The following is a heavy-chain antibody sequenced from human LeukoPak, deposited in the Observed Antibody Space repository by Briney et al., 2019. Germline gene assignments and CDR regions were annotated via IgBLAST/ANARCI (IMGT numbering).Heavy chain of an antibody. CDR1: GASITTYY. D-gene: IGHD6-6*01. CDR3: AREYSTSSEGDHFDY. CDR2: IYHSGST. Sequence: KPSETLSLTCTVSGASITTYYWTWIRQPPGKGLEWIGYIYHSGSTNYNPSLKSRVTISLDTSRNQFSLRLSSVTAADTAVYFCAREYSTSSEGDHFDYWGQGSLVTVSS. J-gene: IGHJ4*02. V-gene: IGHV4-59*01.